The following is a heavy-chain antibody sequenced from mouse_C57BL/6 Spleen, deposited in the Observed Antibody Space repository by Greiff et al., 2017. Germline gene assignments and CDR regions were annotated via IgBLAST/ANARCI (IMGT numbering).Heavy chain of an antibody. CDR2: INPSTGGT. J-gene: IGHJ1*03. Sequence: EVKLMESGPELVKPGASVKISCKASGYSFTGYYMNWVKQSPERSLEWIGEINPSTGGTTYNQKFKAKATLTVDTSYSTAYMQLKSLTSEDSAVYYCAQKGNGNYGYFDVWGTGTTVTVSS. CDR3: AQKGNGNYGYFDV. V-gene: IGHV1-42*01. D-gene: IGHD2-1*01. CDR1: GYSFTGYY.